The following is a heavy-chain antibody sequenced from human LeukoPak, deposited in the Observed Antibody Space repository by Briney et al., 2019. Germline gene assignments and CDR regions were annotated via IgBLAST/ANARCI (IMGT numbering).Heavy chain of an antibody. CDR1: GFIFSSYT. Sequence: GGSLRLSCAASGFIFSSYTMNWARQAPGKGLEWVSYISSGGSTIYYADSVKGRFTISRDNSKNTLYLQMNSLRAEDTAVYYCARDIAAAAAGTFNWFDPWGQGTLVTVSS. D-gene: IGHD6-13*01. J-gene: IGHJ5*02. V-gene: IGHV3-48*01. CDR3: ARDIAAAAAGTFNWFDP. CDR2: ISSGGSTI.